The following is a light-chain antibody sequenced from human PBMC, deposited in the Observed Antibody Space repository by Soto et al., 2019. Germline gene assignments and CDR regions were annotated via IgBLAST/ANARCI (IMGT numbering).Light chain of an antibody. CDR3: QQRSNWIT. Sequence: EIVLTQSPGTLSLSPGERATLSCRASQSVSSSYLAWYQQKPGQAPRLLIYGASSRATGIPARFSGSGFGTDFTLTISSLEPEDFAVYYCQQRSNWITFGQGTRLEIK. CDR2: GAS. J-gene: IGKJ5*01. V-gene: IGKV3D-20*02. CDR1: QSVSSSY.